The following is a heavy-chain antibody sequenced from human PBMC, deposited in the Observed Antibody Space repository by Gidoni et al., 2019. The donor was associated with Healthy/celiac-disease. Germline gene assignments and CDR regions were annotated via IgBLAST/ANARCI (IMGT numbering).Heavy chain of an antibody. CDR2: ISGSGGSK. Sequence: EVQLLESGGGLVQPGGSLRLSGAASGFTFSRYAMSWVRQAPGKGLEGVSAISGSGGSKYYADSVKGRFTISRDNSKNTLYLQMNSLRAEDTAVYYCAKDLGGYDKGVSDYWGQGTLVTVSS. V-gene: IGHV3-23*01. CDR1: GFTFSRYA. CDR3: AKDLGGYDKGVSDY. D-gene: IGHD5-12*01. J-gene: IGHJ4*02.